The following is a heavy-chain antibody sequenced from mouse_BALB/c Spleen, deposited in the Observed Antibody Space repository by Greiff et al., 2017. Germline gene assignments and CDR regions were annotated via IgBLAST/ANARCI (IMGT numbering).Heavy chain of an antibody. CDR3: SMTARATTWFAY. V-gene: IGHV3-2*02. CDR2: ISYSGST. D-gene: IGHD3-2*01. J-gene: IGHJ3*01. CDR1: GYSITSDYA. Sequence: EVKLVESGPGLVKPSQSLSLTCTVTGYSITSDYAWNWIRQFPGNKLEWMGYISYSGSTSYNPSLKSRISITRDTSKNQFFLQLNSVTTEATATYYCSMTARATTWFAYWGQGTLVTVSA.